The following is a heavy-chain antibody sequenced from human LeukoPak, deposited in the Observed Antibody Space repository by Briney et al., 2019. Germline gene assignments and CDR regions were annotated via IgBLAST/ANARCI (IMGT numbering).Heavy chain of an antibody. CDR3: ARDGAPEYGDRLN. V-gene: IGHV4-38-2*02. CDR2: IYHSGST. D-gene: IGHD4-17*01. CDR1: GYSISSGYY. Sequence: PSETLSLTCTVSGYSISSGYYWGWIRQPPGKGLEWIGSIYHSGSTYYNPSLKSRVTISVDTSKNQFSLKLSSVTAADTAVYYCARDGAPEYGDRLNWGQGTLVTVSS. J-gene: IGHJ4*02.